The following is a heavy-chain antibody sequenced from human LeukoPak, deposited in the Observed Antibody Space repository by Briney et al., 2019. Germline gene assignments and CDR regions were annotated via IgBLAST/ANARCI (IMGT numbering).Heavy chain of an antibody. Sequence: GGSLRLSCAASGFTFSNAWMSWVRQAPGKGLEWVGRIKSKTEGGTTDCAAPVKGRFTISRDDSKNTLYLQMNSLKTEDTAVYYCTATYYYDSSGYALDYWGQGTLVTVSS. CDR1: GFTFSNAW. D-gene: IGHD3-22*01. CDR3: TATYYYDSSGYALDY. V-gene: IGHV3-15*01. J-gene: IGHJ4*02. CDR2: IKSKTEGGTT.